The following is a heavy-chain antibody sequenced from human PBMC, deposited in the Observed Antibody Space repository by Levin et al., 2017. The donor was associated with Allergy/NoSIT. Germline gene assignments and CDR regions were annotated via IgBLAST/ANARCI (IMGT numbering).Heavy chain of an antibody. CDR3: ARGGKGRYSYGPRRYFDL. Sequence: SETLSLTCAVYGGSFSGYYWSWIRQPPGKGLEWIGEINHSGSTNYNPSLKSRVTISVDTSKNQFSLKLSSVTAADTAVYYCARGGKGRYSYGPRRYFDLWGRGTLVTVSS. J-gene: IGHJ2*01. CDR1: GGSFSGYY. V-gene: IGHV4-34*01. D-gene: IGHD5-18*01. CDR2: INHSGST.